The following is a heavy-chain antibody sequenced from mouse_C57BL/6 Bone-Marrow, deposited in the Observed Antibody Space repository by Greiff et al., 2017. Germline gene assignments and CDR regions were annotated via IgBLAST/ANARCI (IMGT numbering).Heavy chain of an antibody. Sequence: VQLQQSGPELVKPGASVKISCKASGYAFSSSWMNWVKQRPGKGLEWIGRIYPGDGDTNYNGKFKGKATLTADKSSSTAYMQLSSLTSEDSAVYFCARRDSDVGYAMDYWGQGTSVTVSS. J-gene: IGHJ4*01. CDR3: ARRDSDVGYAMDY. V-gene: IGHV1-82*01. CDR1: GYAFSSSW. CDR2: IYPGDGDT.